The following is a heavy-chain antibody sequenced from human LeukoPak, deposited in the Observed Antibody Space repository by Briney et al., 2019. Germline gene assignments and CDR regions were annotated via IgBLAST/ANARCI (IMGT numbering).Heavy chain of an antibody. J-gene: IGHJ4*02. V-gene: IGHV3-33*01. D-gene: IGHD3-10*02. CDR1: GFTFISYG. CDR2: IWYDGSNK. Sequence: GRSLRLSCATAGFTFISYGMHWVRQSPGKGLEWASVIWYDGSNKYYADSVKGRFTISRDNSKNTLYLQMNSLRAEDTAVYYCARGGGVRGVNYFDYWGQGTLVTVSS. CDR3: ARGGGVRGVNYFDY.